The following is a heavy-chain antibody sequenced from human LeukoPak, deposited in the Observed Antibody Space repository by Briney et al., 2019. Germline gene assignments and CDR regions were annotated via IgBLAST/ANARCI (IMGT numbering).Heavy chain of an antibody. D-gene: IGHD3-22*01. CDR3: ARERYHDSSLDY. J-gene: IGHJ4*02. V-gene: IGHV3-21*01. Sequence: PGGSLRLSCVASGFTFSSHTMNWVRQAPGKGLEWVSSISSSTTYIYYADSVKGRFTLSRDNAKNSLYLQMNSLRAEDTAVYYCARERYHDSSLDYWGQGILVTVSS. CDR2: ISSSTTYI. CDR1: GFTFSSHT.